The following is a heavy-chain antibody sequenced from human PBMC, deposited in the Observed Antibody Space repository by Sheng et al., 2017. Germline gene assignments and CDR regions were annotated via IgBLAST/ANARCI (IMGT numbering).Heavy chain of an antibody. CDR3: ARAPYDWYFDL. J-gene: IGHJ2*01. CDR1: GGSISSYY. D-gene: IGHD3-10*01. V-gene: IGHV4-59*01. CDR2: IYYSGST. Sequence: QVQLQESGPGLVKPSETLSLTCTVSGGSISSYYWSWIRQPPGKGLEWIGYIYYSGSTNYNPSLKSRVTISVDTSKNQFSLKLSSVTAADTAVYYCARAPYDWYFDLWGRGTLVSVSS.